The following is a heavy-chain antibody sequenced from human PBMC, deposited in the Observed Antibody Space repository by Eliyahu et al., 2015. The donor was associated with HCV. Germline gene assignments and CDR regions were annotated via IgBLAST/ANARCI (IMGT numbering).Heavy chain of an antibody. CDR3: AMATFFYYDSSGYLPPYYYGMDV. CDR2: IIPIFGTP. D-gene: IGHD3-22*01. Sequence: QVQLVQSGAEVKKPGSSVKVSCKASGGTFSSYAISWVRQAPGQGLQWMGGIIPIFGTPNYAQKFQGRVTITAEESTSTAYMELTSLRSEDTAVYYCAMATFFYYDSSGYLPPYYYGMDVWGQGTTVTVSS. CDR1: GGTFSSYA. J-gene: IGHJ6*02. V-gene: IGHV1-69*01.